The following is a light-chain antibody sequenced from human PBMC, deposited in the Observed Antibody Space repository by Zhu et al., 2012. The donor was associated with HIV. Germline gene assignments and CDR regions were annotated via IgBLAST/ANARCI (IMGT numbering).Light chain of an antibody. J-gene: IGKJ4*01. CDR3: QQYSRSPLT. CDR1: QSVSSSY. CDR2: GAS. V-gene: IGKV3-20*01. Sequence: EIVLTQSPGTLSLSPGERATLSCRASQSVSSSYLAWYQQKPGQAPRLLIYGASSRATGIPDRFSGSGSGTDFTLTVSRLEPEDFAVYYCQQYSRSPLTFGGGTKAEIK.